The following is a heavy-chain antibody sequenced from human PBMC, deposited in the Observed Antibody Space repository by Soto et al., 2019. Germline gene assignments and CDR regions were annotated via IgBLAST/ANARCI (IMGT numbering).Heavy chain of an antibody. CDR1: GFTFSSYE. CDR3: ASPYDGSAYYPIGF. J-gene: IGHJ4*02. D-gene: IGHD3-22*01. V-gene: IGHV3-48*03. CDR2: ITSSGSNK. Sequence: VGSLRLSCVASGFTFSSYEMNWVRQAPGKGPEWVSKITSSGSNKYYADSVKGRFTISRDNAKNSLFLQMISLRAEDTAVYYCASPYDGSAYYPIGFWGQGTLVTVSS.